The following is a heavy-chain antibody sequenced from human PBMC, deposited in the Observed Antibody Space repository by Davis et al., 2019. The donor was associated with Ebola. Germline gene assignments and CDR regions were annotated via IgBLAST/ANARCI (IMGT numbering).Heavy chain of an antibody. CDR2: INHSGST. V-gene: IGHV4-34*01. CDR3: ARAHYDFWSGPRGYYFDY. D-gene: IGHD3-3*01. Sequence: PSETLSLTFAVYGGSFSGYYWSWIRQPPGKGLEWIGEINHSGSTNYNPSLKSRVTISVDTSKNQFSLKLSSVTAADTAVYYCARAHYDFWSGPRGYYFDYWGQGTLVTVSS. CDR1: GGSFSGYY. J-gene: IGHJ4*02.